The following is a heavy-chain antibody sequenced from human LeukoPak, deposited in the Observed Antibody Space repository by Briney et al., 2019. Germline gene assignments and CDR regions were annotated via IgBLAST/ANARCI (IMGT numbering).Heavy chain of an antibody. CDR2: IYTSATT. CDR3: ARDRFGWFDP. J-gene: IGHJ5*02. D-gene: IGHD3-16*01. V-gene: IGHV4-4*07. Sequence: SETLSLTCTVSGASINTYFWSWIRQPAGKGLEWIGRIYTSATTNYNPSLKSRVTMPLDTSKNQFSLRLSSVTAADTAVYYCARDRFGWFDPWGQGTRVTVSS. CDR1: GASINTYF.